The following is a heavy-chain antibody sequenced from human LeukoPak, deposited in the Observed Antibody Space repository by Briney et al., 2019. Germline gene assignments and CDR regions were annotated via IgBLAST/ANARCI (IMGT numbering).Heavy chain of an antibody. D-gene: IGHD3-3*01. CDR2: INPDGGGT. Sequence: EASVKVSCKASGYTFTGYHIHWVRQAPGQGLEWMGGINPDGGGTNYVQKFQGRVTMTRDTSVTTAFMELSSLRSEDTAVYYCARGASFVLRFLEWLGFDYWGQGTLVTVSS. J-gene: IGHJ4*02. V-gene: IGHV1-2*02. CDR3: ARGASFVLRFLEWLGFDY. CDR1: GYTFTGYH.